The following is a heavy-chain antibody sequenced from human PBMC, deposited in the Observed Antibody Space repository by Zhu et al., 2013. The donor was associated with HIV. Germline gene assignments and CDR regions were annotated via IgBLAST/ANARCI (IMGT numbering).Heavy chain of an antibody. J-gene: IGHJ6*02. CDR2: INPNSGGT. Sequence: QVQLVQSGAEVKKPGSSVKISCKASGYTFTGYYMHWVRQAPGQGLEWMGWINPNSGGTNYAQKFQGRVTMTRDTSISTAYMELSRLRSDDTAVYYCARSIVVVPAMRFSYYYGIGRLGPRATGHRLL. V-gene: IGHV1-2*02. D-gene: IGHD2-2*01. CDR3: ARSIVVVPAMRFSYYYGIGR. CDR1: GYTFTGYY.